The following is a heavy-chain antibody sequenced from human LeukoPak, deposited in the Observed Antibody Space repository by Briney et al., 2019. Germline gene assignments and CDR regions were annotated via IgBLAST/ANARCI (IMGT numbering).Heavy chain of an antibody. V-gene: IGHV3-21*01. D-gene: IGHD2-2*01. Sequence: GGSLRLSCAPSGLTFSSHSMNWVRQAPGKGLEWVSSISSSSSYIYYADSVKGRFTISRDNAKNSLYLQMNSLRAEDTAVYYCARDVGCSSTSCYAIFDYWGQGTLVTVSS. J-gene: IGHJ4*02. CDR1: GLTFSSHS. CDR3: ARDVGCSSTSCYAIFDY. CDR2: ISSSSSYI.